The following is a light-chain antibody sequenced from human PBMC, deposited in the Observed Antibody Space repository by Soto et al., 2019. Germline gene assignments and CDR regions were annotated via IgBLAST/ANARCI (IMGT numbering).Light chain of an antibody. CDR3: QQRSNWPRT. CDR2: GAS. V-gene: IGKV3-11*01. Sequence: EIVMTQAPATLSLSPGERATLSCRASQSVISNFAWYQQKPGQAPRLLIYGASTRATGIPARFSGSGSGTDFTLTISSLEPEDFAVYYCQQRSNWPRTFGQGTKVDIK. CDR1: QSVISN. J-gene: IGKJ1*01.